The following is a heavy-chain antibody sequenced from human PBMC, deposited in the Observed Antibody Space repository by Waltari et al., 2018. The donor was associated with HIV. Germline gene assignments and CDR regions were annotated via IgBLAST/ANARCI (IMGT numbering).Heavy chain of an antibody. CDR1: GFPFALYT. CDR2: ISWDGGST. V-gene: IGHV3-43*01. J-gene: IGHJ4*02. D-gene: IGHD6-6*01. CDR3: AKAFEYSSSIDY. Sequence: EVQLVESGGFVVQPGASLRLSCAASGFPFALYTMHWVRQAPGKGLEWVSLISWDGGSTYYADSVKGRFTISRDNSKNSLYLQMNSLRTEDTALYYCAKAFEYSSSIDYWGQGTLVTVSS.